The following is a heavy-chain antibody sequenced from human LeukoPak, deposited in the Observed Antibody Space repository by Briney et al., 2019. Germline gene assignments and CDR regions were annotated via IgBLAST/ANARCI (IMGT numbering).Heavy chain of an antibody. CDR1: GFTFSSYS. CDR3: ARLYSSSWYYYYYGMDV. D-gene: IGHD6-13*01. CDR2: ISSSSSTI. V-gene: IGHV3-48*01. J-gene: IGHJ6*02. Sequence: GGSLRLSCAASGFTFSSYSMNWVRQAPGKGLEWVSYISSSSSTIYYADSVKGRFTISRDNAKNSLYLQMNSLRAEDTAVYYCARLYSSSWYYYYYGMDVWGQGTTVTVSS.